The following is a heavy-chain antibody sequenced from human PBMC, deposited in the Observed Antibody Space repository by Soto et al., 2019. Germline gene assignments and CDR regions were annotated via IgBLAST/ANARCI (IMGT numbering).Heavy chain of an antibody. D-gene: IGHD2-21*01. V-gene: IGHV4-59*01. Sequence: QLQLQESGPGLVKPSETLSLTCTVSGGSISSYYWSWIRQPPGKGLEWIGYIYYSGSTNYNPSLQSRVAISVDTSENQVSLQLSSVAGADTAVYYCARRWGGAFDYWGQGTLVTVSS. CDR2: IYYSGST. J-gene: IGHJ4*02. CDR1: GGSISSYY. CDR3: ARRWGGAFDY.